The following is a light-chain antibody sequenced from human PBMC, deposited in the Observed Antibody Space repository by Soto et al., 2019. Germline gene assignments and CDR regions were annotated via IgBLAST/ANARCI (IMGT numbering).Light chain of an antibody. J-gene: IGLJ2*01. CDR1: SSDVGAYKY. CDR2: EVT. Sequence: QSALTQPASVSGSPGQSITISCTGTSSDVGAYKYVSWYQQHPGKAPKLVIYEVTGRPSGVSSRFSGSESGNTASLTISGLQAEDEAHYYCSSYTTSSSVLFGGGTKLTVL. CDR3: SSYTTSSSVL. V-gene: IGLV2-14*01.